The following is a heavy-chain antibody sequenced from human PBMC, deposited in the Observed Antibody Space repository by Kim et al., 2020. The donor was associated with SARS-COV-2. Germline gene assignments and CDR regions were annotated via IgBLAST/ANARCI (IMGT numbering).Heavy chain of an antibody. J-gene: IGHJ6*02. Sequence: GGSLRLSCAASGFTVSSNYMSWVRQAPGKGLEWVSVIYSGGSTSYADSVKGRFTISRDNSKNTLYLQMNSLRAEDTAVYYCARDHPKPYCSSTSCYDYYYGMDVWGQGTTVTVSS. CDR2: IYSGGST. D-gene: IGHD2-2*01. CDR1: GFTVSSNY. V-gene: IGHV3-53*01. CDR3: ARDHPKPYCSSTSCYDYYYGMDV.